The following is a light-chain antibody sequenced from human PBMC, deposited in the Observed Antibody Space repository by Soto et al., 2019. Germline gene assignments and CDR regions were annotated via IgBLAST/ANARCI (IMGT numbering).Light chain of an antibody. J-gene: IGKJ2*01. CDR1: QSVSSN. Sequence: EIVMTQSPATLSVSPGERAILSCRASQSVSSNLAWYQQKLGQAPRLLIYGASTRATGIPAGFSGSGSGAKFTLTISSLQSEDFAVYYCQQYNNWPLTFGQGTKLEI. CDR3: QQYNNWPLT. CDR2: GAS. V-gene: IGKV3-15*01.